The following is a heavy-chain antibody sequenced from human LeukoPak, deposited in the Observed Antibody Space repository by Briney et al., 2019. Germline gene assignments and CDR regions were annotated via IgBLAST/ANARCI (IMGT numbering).Heavy chain of an antibody. Sequence: GGSLRLSSLTSGFTLSTNAMSWVRQAPGKGLEWISGISGSGASTYYADSVKGRFTISRDDSRNTLYLQMNSLRGDDTAVYYCAKDVGKWESLHFFDYWGQGTLVTVSS. D-gene: IGHD1-26*01. J-gene: IGHJ4*02. V-gene: IGHV3-23*01. CDR3: AKDVGKWESLHFFDY. CDR1: GFTLSTNA. CDR2: ISGSGAST.